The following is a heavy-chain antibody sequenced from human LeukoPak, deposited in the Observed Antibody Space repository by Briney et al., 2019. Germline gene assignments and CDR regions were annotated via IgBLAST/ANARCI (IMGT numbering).Heavy chain of an antibody. J-gene: IGHJ4*02. V-gene: IGHV4-39*07. CDR3: ARDSHYGGNGHFDY. D-gene: IGHD4-23*01. CDR2: IYYSGST. CDR1: GGSISSSSYY. Sequence: PSETLSLTCTVSGGSISSSSYYWGWIRQPPGKGLEWIGSIYYSGSTYYNPSLKSRVTISVDTSKNQFSLKLSSVTAADTAVYYCARDSHYGGNGHFDYWGQGTLVTVSS.